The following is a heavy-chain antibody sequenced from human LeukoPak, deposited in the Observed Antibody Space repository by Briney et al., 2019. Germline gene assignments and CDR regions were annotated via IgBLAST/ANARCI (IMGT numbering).Heavy chain of an antibody. Sequence: NPGGSLRLSCAASGFTFSSYSMNWVRQAPGKGLEWVSSISSSSSYIYYADSVKGRFTISRDNAKNSLYLQMNSLRAEDTAVYYCARGLEGSYQGSWFDPWGQGTLVTVSS. CDR3: ARGLEGSYQGSWFDP. D-gene: IGHD3-16*02. J-gene: IGHJ5*02. CDR2: ISSSSSYI. V-gene: IGHV3-21*01. CDR1: GFTFSSYS.